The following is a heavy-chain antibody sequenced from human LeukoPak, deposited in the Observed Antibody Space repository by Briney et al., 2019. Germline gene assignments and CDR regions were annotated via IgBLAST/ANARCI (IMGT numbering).Heavy chain of an antibody. CDR2: ISGSGDDT. CDR1: GFTFNTYA. CDR3: AKWGSDFWSGFPRYYFDY. V-gene: IGHV3-23*01. D-gene: IGHD3-3*01. Sequence: PGGSLRLSCAASGFTFNTYAMSWVRQAPGKGLEWVSPISGSGDDTYYADSVKGRFTISRDNSKNTLYLQMNSLRAEDTAVYYCAKWGSDFWSGFPRYYFDYWGQGTLVTVSS. J-gene: IGHJ4*02.